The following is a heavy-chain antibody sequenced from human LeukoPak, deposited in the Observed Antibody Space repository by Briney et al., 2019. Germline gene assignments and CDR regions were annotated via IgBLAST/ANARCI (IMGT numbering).Heavy chain of an antibody. CDR3: AKIPLSGDYLDY. V-gene: IGHV3-30*18. D-gene: IGHD4-17*01. J-gene: IGHJ4*02. CDR1: GFIFSSYG. Sequence: GGSLRLSCAASGFIFSSYGMHWVRQAPGKGLEWVAVISYDGSDRYYAGSVKGRFTISRDNSKNTLYLQMNSLRAEDTAVYYCAKIPLSGDYLDYWGQGTLVTVSS. CDR2: ISYDGSDR.